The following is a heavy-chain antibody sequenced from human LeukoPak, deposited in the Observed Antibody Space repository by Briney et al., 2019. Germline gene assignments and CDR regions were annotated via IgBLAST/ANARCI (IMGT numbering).Heavy chain of an antibody. V-gene: IGHV3-23*01. D-gene: IGHD5-18*01. CDR2: ISGSGGST. J-gene: IGHJ4*02. CDR1: GFTFSSYG. CDR3: ARDLGGYSYGSHFDY. Sequence: GGSLRLSCAASGFTFSSYGMSWVRQAPGKGLEWVSGISGSGGSTYYADSVKGRFTISRDNSKNTLYLQMNSLRAEDTAVYYCARDLGGYSYGSHFDYWGQGTLVTVSS.